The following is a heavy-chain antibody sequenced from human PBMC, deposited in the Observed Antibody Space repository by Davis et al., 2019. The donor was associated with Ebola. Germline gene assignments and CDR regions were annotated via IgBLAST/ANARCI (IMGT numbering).Heavy chain of an antibody. J-gene: IGHJ5*02. V-gene: IGHV3-30-3*01. D-gene: IGHD3-16*01. CDR3: ARGPALSVTRGKGWFDP. CDR2: ISYDGSNK. Sequence: GESLKISCAASGFTFSSYAMHWVRQAPGKGLEWVAVISYDGSNKYYADSVKGRFTISRDNSKNTLYLQMNSLRAEDTAVYYCARGPALSVTRGKGWFDPWGQGTLVTVSS. CDR1: GFTFSSYA.